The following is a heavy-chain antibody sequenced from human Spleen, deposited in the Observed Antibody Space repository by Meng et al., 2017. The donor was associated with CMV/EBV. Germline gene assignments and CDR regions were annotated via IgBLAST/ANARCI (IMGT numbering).Heavy chain of an antibody. V-gene: IGHV4-38-2*02. Sequence: SETLSLTCTVSGHSISSVYYWGWIRQPPGKGPAWIGSIYQSGSTYYNPSLSSRVTISVDTSKNQFSLKLSSMTAADTAVYYCAREDRAFDIWGQGTMVTVS. D-gene: IGHD3-10*01. CDR3: AREDRAFDI. J-gene: IGHJ3*02. CDR1: GHSISSVYY. CDR2: IYQSGST.